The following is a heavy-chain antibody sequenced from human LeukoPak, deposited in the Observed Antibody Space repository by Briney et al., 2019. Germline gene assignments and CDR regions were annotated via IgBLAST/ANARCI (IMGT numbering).Heavy chain of an antibody. CDR3: ARERIDNAFDI. V-gene: IGHV4-59*01. J-gene: IGHJ3*02. D-gene: IGHD1-26*01. CDR1: GGSISSYY. CDR2: IYYSGST. Sequence: SETLSLTCTVSGGSISSYYWSWIRQPPGKGLEWIGYIYYSGSTNYNPSLESRVTISVDTSKNQFSLKLSSVTAADTAVYYCARERIDNAFDIWGQGTMVTVSS.